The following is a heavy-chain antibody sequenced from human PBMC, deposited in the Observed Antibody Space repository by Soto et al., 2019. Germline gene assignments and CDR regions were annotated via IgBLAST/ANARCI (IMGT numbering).Heavy chain of an antibody. J-gene: IGHJ4*02. CDR3: AREAIGLVASQGAYYFDY. V-gene: IGHV1-69*04. CDR2: IIPLLDTP. CDR1: GGSFTNYA. Sequence: GASVKVSCKASGGSFTNYAISWVRQAPGQGLEWLGRIIPLLDTPNYAQRFRGRVTIIADKSTSSAYMELSSLTSEDTAVYYCAREAIGLVASQGAYYFDYWGQGTLVTSPQ. D-gene: IGHD2-21*01.